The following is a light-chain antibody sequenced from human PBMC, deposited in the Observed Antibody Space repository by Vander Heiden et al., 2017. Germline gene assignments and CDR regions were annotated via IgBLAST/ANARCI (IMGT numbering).Light chain of an antibody. CDR3: QSYDNNNQWV. V-gene: IGLV6-57*01. Sequence: FILTQPHSVSESPGETVTISCTRSSGTITSNYVQWYQQRPRRSPTVVIYEDTQRPSGVTARFSGSIDRSSNSASLTISGLTTEDETDYYCQSYDNNNQWVFGGGTRVTVL. CDR2: EDT. CDR1: SGTITSNY. J-gene: IGLJ3*02.